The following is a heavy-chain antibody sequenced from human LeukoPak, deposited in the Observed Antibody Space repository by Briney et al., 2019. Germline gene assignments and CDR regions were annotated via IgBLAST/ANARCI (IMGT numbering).Heavy chain of an antibody. CDR2: ISWNSGNI. V-gene: IGHV3-9*01. CDR1: GFTFDDYA. J-gene: IGHJ4*02. Sequence: GGSLRLSCAASGFTFDDYAMHWVRQAPGKGLEWVLGISWNSGNIDYADSVKGRFTISRDNAKNSLYLQMNSLRAEDTALYYCAKGRGYNYGYIFGYFDYWGQGTLVTVSS. D-gene: IGHD5-18*01. CDR3: AKGRGYNYGYIFGYFDY.